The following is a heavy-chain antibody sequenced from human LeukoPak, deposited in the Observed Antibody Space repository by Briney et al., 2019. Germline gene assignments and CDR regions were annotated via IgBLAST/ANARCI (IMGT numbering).Heavy chain of an antibody. CDR2: IIPILGIA. CDR1: GGTFSSYA. D-gene: IGHD6-13*01. Sequence: SVKVSCKASGGTFSSYAISWVRQAPGQGLEWMGRIIPILGIANYAQKFQGRVTITADKSTSTAYMELSSLRSEDTAVYYCARDRSYSSSWYYFDYWGQGTLVTVSS. J-gene: IGHJ4*02. V-gene: IGHV1-69*04. CDR3: ARDRSYSSSWYYFDY.